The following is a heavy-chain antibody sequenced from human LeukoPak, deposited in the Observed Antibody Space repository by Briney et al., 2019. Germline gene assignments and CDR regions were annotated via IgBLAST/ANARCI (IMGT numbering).Heavy chain of an antibody. CDR1: GVSLSIYY. CDR2: VYNSGST. Sequence: SETLSLTCTVSGVSLSIYYWSWIRQPPGKGLEWIGYVYNSGSTSYNPSLKSRATISADTSRNQFSLRLTSVTAADTAVYYCARDRELNYWGQGTLVTVSS. V-gene: IGHV4-59*01. J-gene: IGHJ4*02. CDR3: ARDRELNY. D-gene: IGHD1-7*01.